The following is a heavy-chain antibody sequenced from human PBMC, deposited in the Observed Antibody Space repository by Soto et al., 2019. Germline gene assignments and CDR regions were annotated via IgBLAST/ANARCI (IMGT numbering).Heavy chain of an antibody. D-gene: IGHD6-13*01. J-gene: IGHJ5*02. CDR1: GGSFSGYY. CDR3: ALAAAGNWFDP. CDR2: INHSGST. Sequence: QVQLQQWGAGLLKPSETLSLTCAVYGGSFSGYYWSWIRQPPGKGLEWIGEINHSGSTNYNPSLKSRVTISVDTSKNLFSLKLSSVTAADTAVYYCALAAAGNWFDPWGQGTLVTVSS. V-gene: IGHV4-34*01.